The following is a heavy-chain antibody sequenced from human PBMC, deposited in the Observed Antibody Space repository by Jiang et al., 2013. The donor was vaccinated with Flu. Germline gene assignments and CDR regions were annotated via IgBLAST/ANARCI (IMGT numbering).Heavy chain of an antibody. CDR2: TYYRSKWSN. V-gene: IGHV6-1*01. CDR1: GDSLSSSGVA. J-gene: IGHJ3*02. D-gene: IGHD5/OR15-5a*01. Sequence: SLTCAISGDSLSSSGVAWNWIRQSPSRGLEWLGRTYYRSKWSNDYAVSVESRITINPDTSKNQFSLQLNSVTPEDTAVYYCARGRVSAFDIWGQGTMVTVSS. CDR3: ARGRVSAFDI.